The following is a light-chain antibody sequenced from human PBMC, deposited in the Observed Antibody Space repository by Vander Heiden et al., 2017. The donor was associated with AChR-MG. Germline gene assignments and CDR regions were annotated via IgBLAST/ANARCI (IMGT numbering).Light chain of an antibody. J-gene: IGLJ3*02. Sequence: QSVLTQTPSASGNPGQRVTISCSGSSSNIGGNTVSWYQQLPGTAPKVLIYTNNQRPSGVPDRFSGSKSGTSASLAISGLQSEDEADYYCAAWDDSLNGPVFGGGTKLTVL. V-gene: IGLV1-44*01. CDR2: TNN. CDR3: AAWDDSLNGPV. CDR1: SSNIGGNT.